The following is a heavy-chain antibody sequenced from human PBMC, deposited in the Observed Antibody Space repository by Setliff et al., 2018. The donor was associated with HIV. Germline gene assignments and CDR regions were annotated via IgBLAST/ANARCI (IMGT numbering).Heavy chain of an antibody. Sequence: SLRLSCAASGFSFSSYSMSWVRQAPGTGLEWVSSISYDSRFIYHADSMKGRFTMSRDSAKNTLYLQMNSLRVEDTAVYYCVKWNYPNSWGQGTLVTVSS. V-gene: IGHV3-21*01. J-gene: IGHJ4*02. CDR2: ISYDSRFI. CDR3: VKWNYPNS. CDR1: GFSFSSYS. D-gene: IGHD1-7*01.